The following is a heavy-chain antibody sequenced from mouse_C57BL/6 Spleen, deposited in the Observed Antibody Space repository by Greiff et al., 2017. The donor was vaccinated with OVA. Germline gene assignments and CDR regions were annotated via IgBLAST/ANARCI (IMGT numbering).Heavy chain of an antibody. Sequence: VQLKESGAELVKPGASVNLSCTASGFNIKDYYMHWVKQRTEQGLEWIGRIDPEDGETKYAPKFQGKATITADTSSNTAYLQLSSLTSEDTAVYYCARSDSSGYVWFAYWGQGTLVTVSA. CDR2: IDPEDGET. V-gene: IGHV14-2*01. J-gene: IGHJ3*01. D-gene: IGHD3-2*02. CDR3: ARSDSSGYVWFAY. CDR1: GFNIKDYY.